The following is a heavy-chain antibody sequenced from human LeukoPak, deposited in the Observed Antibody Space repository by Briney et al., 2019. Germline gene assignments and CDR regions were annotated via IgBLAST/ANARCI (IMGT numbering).Heavy chain of an antibody. CDR2: IYSSGST. V-gene: IGHV4-59*08. CDR1: GGSITGYY. CDR3: ARLTKFLTAYYPSP. Sequence: SETLSLTCSVSGGSITGYYWTWLRQPPGRGLEWLGYIYSSGSTNYTPSLKSRVTISVGASKNQFSLKMSSVTAADTAIYYCARLTKFLTAYYPSPWGQGTLITVSS. J-gene: IGHJ5*02. D-gene: IGHD3-9*01.